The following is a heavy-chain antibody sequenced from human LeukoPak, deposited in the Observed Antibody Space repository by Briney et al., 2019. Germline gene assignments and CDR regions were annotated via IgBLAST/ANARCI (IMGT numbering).Heavy chain of an antibody. CDR2: ISYDGSNK. CDR3: AREPYYGSGSYYFDY. CDR1: GFTSSSYA. J-gene: IGHJ4*02. D-gene: IGHD3-10*01. V-gene: IGHV3-30*04. Sequence: GGSLRLSCAASGFTSSSYAMHCVRQAPGKGLEWVAVISYDGSNKYYADSVKGRFTISRDNSKNTPYLQMNSLRAEDTAVYYCAREPYYGSGSYYFDYWGQGTLVTVSS.